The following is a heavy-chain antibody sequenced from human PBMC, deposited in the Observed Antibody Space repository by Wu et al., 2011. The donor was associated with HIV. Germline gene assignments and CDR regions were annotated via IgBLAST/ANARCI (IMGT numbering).Heavy chain of an antibody. D-gene: IGHD1-26*01. CDR3: ARGPREGWYFDV. CDR2: INPSYGST. CDR1: GFTLTDHY. Sequence: QVQLMQSGAEVKRPGASVKVSCTASGFTLTDHYMHWVRQVRGQGLEWMGIINPSYGSTTHAQKFQGRVTMTRDTSTSTVYMELNNLRSDDTAVYYCARGPREGWYFDVWGRGTLVIVSS. V-gene: IGHV1-46*01. J-gene: IGHJ2*01.